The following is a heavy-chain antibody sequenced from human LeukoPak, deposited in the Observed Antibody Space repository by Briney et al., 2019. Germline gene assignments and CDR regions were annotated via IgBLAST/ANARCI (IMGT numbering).Heavy chain of an antibody. V-gene: IGHV4-59*01. CDR3: ARVDSSGYEYYFDY. D-gene: IGHD3-22*01. Sequence: SETLSLTCTVSGGSISSYYWSWIRQPPGKGLEWIGYIYYSGSTNYNPSLKSRVTISVDTSKNQFSLKLSSVTAADTAVYYCARVDSSGYEYYFDYWGRGTLVTVSS. CDR2: IYYSGST. J-gene: IGHJ4*02. CDR1: GGSISSYY.